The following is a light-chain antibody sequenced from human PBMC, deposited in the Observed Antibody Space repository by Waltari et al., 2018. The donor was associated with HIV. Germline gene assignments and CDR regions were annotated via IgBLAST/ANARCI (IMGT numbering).Light chain of an antibody. CDR1: SSNIGSNY. CDR2: RNN. J-gene: IGLJ2*01. CDR3: ATWDDTLSGPV. V-gene: IGLV1-47*01. Sequence: QSVLTQAPSASGTPGQRVTISCSGSSSNIGSNYVYWYHQFPGTAPKLLIYRNNQRPSGVPDRFPGSKSGTSASLAISGLRSDDEADYYCATWDDTLSGPVFGGGTKLTVL.